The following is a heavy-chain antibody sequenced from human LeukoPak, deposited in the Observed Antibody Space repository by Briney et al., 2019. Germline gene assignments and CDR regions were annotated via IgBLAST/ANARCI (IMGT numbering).Heavy chain of an antibody. CDR1: GGSISSSSYY. CDR3: ASQYGVVVAANFDY. V-gene: IGHV4-39*01. CDR2: IYYSGST. J-gene: IGHJ4*02. Sequence: PSETLSLTCTVSGGSISSSSYYWGRLRQPPGNGLEWIGSIYYSGSTYYNPSLKSRVTISVDTSKNQFSLKLSSVTAADTAVYYCASQYGVVVAANFDYWGQGTVVTVSS. D-gene: IGHD2-15*01.